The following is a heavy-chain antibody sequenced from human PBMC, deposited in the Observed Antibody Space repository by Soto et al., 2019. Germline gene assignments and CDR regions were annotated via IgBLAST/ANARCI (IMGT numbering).Heavy chain of an antibody. Sequence: SVKVSCKASGGTFSSYAISWVRQAPGQGLEWMGGIIPIFGTANYAQKFQGRVTITADESTSTAYMELSSLRSEDTAVYYCARWEMPAAGIYWFDPWGQGTLVTVSS. CDR2: IIPIFGTA. D-gene: IGHD6-13*01. V-gene: IGHV1-69*13. CDR3: ARWEMPAAGIYWFDP. CDR1: GGTFSSYA. J-gene: IGHJ5*02.